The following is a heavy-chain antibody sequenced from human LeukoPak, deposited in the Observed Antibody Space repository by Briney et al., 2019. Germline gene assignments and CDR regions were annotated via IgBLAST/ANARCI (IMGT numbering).Heavy chain of an antibody. CDR1: GFTFSSYA. D-gene: IGHD6-19*01. V-gene: IGHV3-30-3*01. CDR3: ARTRGSIAVAQAFDY. CDR2: ISYDGSNK. J-gene: IGHJ4*02. Sequence: GGSLRLSCAASGFTFSSYAMHWVRQAPGKGLEWVAVISYDGSNKYYADSVKGRFTISRDNSKNTLYLQMNSLRAEDTAVYYCARTRGSIAVAQAFDYWGKGTLVTVSS.